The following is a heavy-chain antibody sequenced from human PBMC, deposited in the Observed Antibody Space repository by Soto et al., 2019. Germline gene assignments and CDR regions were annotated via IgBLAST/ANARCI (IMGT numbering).Heavy chain of an antibody. Sequence: QVQLVQSGAEVKKPGASVKVSCKASGYTFTTYDINWVGQATGQGLEWMGWVNRNSGDTRYAQKVQGRITMTWDTSKNTAYMELTSLRSEDTAVYYCARGYSSGRHYWFDPWGQGSMVTVSS. CDR1: GYTFTTYD. CDR2: VNRNSGDT. J-gene: IGHJ5*02. CDR3: ARGYSSGRHYWFDP. D-gene: IGHD6-25*01. V-gene: IGHV1-8*01.